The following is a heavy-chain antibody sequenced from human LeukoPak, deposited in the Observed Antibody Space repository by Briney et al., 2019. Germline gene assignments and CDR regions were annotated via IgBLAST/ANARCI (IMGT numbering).Heavy chain of an antibody. CDR3: ARDFYGSGNFWFDP. CDR2: INPNSGGT. CDR1: GYTFTGYY. Sequence: ASVKVSCKASGYTFTGYYMHWVRQAPGQGLEWMGWINPNSGGTNYAQKFQGRVTMTRDTSISTAYMELSRLRSDDTAVYYCARDFYGSGNFWFDPWGQGTLVTVSS. D-gene: IGHD3-10*01. J-gene: IGHJ5*02. V-gene: IGHV1-2*02.